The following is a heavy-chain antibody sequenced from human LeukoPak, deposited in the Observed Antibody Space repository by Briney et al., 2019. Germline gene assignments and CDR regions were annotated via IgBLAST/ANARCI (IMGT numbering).Heavy chain of an antibody. D-gene: IGHD5-24*01. J-gene: IGHJ4*02. CDR2: IRYDGSNK. CDR3: AKVEMATSPGGIDY. CDR1: GFTFSNYG. V-gene: IGHV3-30*02. Sequence: GGSLRLSCAASGFTFSNYGMHWVRQARGKGLEWVTFIRYDGSNKYYTDSVNGRFTISRDNSKNTLYLQMNSLRVEDTAMYYCAKVEMATSPGGIDYWGQGTLVTVSS.